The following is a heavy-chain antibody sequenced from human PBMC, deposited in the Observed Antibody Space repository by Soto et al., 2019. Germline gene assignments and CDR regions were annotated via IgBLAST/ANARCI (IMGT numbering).Heavy chain of an antibody. CDR3: ARVTGP. J-gene: IGHJ5*02. CDR1: GDSISSYY. V-gene: IGHV4-59*12. CDR2: IYYGGSI. Sequence: SETLSLTCTVSGDSISSYYWTWIRQPPGKGLEWIDFIYYGGSINYNPSLKSRVAISVDTSKNQFSLNLNSVTAADTAVYYCARVTGPWGQGTLVTVSS.